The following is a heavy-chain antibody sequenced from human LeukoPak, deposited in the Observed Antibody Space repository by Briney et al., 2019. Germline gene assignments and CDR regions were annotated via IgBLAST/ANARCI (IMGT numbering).Heavy chain of an antibody. CDR3: ARQAPRGSSSWQGRVKSDS. D-gene: IGHD6-13*01. CDR1: GGSFSGYY. V-gene: IGHV4-34*01. Sequence: PSETLSLTCAVYGGSFSGYYWSWIRQPPGKGLEWIGEINHSGSTNYNPSLKSRVTISVDTSKNQFSLKLSSVTAADTAVYYCARQAPRGSSSWQGRVKSDSWGQGTLVTVSS. J-gene: IGHJ4*02. CDR2: INHSGST.